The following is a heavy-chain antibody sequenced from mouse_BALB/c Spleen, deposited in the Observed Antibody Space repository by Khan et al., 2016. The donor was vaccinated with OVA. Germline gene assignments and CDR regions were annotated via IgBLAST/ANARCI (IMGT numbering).Heavy chain of an antibody. J-gene: IGHJ2*01. V-gene: IGHV1-87*01. D-gene: IGHD1-1*01. CDR3: ARGGITTGYFDY. CDR1: GYSFTNYW. Sequence: QVQLQQSGAELARPGASVKLSRKASGYSFTNYWMQWVKQRPGQGLEWIGTTYPGNGDTRYTQNFKGKATLTADKSSNTAYMQLSSLASEDSAVYYCARGGITTGYFDYWGLGTTLTVSS. CDR2: TYPGNGDT.